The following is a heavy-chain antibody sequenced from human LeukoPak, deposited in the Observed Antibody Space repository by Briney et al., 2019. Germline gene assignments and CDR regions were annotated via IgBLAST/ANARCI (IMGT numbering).Heavy chain of an antibody. V-gene: IGHV1-18*01. CDR3: ATMYYYDSSGYPTHFDY. D-gene: IGHD3-22*01. CDR2: ISAYNGNT. Sequence: ASVKVSCKASGYTFTSYGISWVRQAPGQGLEWMGWISAYNGNTNYAQKLQGRVTMTTDTSTSTAYMELSSLRSEDTAVYYCATMYYYDSSGYPTHFDYWGQGTLVTVSS. J-gene: IGHJ4*02. CDR1: GYTFTSYG.